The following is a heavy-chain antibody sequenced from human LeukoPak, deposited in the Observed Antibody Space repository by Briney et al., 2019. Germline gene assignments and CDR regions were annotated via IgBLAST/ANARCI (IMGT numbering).Heavy chain of an antibody. CDR3: ARWTSRATVTSYYFDY. J-gene: IGHJ4*02. Sequence: SETLSLTCAVYGGSFSGYYWSWIRQPPGKGLEWIGYNYYSGSTNYNPSLKSRVTISVDTSKNQFSLKLSSVTAADTAVYYCARWTSRATVTSYYFDYWGQGTLVTVSS. CDR1: GGSFSGYY. D-gene: IGHD4-17*01. CDR2: NYYSGST. V-gene: IGHV4-59*08.